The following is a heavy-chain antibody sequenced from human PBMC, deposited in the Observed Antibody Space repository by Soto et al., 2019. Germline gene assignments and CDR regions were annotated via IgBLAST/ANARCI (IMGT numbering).Heavy chain of an antibody. CDR1: GGSISNSSYQ. CDR3: SRIAVSGPFTVFDY. J-gene: IGHJ4*02. CDR2: VSYSGST. V-gene: IGHV4-39*01. D-gene: IGHD6-19*01. Sequence: SETLSLTCTVSGGSISNSSYQWGWIRQPPGKGLRWIGSVSYSGSTYYNPSLESRLTLSVDTSKTQSSLRLSSVTAADTAVYYCSRIAVSGPFTVFDYCGRGTLVTVSS.